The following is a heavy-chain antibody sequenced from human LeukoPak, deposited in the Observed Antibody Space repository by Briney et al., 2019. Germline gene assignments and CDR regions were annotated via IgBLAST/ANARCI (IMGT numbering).Heavy chain of an antibody. D-gene: IGHD4-17*01. Sequence: ASVKVSCKASGGTFSSYTINWVRRAPGQGLEWMGGVIPILGIGNNAQKFQGRVTITADKSTSTAYMELSSLRSADTAVYYCAREMTTVTPSFDYWGQGTLVTVSS. CDR3: AREMTTVTPSFDY. CDR1: GGTFSSYT. CDR2: VIPILGIG. V-gene: IGHV1-69*10. J-gene: IGHJ4*02.